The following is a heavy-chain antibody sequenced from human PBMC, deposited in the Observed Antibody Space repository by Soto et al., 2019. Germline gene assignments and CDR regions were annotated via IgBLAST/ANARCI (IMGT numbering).Heavy chain of an antibody. CDR3: AKPLQVY. Sequence: GGSLTLSCAASGFTLSRYAMTWVRQAPGKGLEYVSTLSGSGVNAYYADSVKGRFTISRDNSKNTLYLQMNSLRVEDTAIYYCAKPLQVYWGQGTQVTVSS. CDR1: GFTLSRYA. V-gene: IGHV3-23*01. CDR2: LSGSGVNA. J-gene: IGHJ4*02.